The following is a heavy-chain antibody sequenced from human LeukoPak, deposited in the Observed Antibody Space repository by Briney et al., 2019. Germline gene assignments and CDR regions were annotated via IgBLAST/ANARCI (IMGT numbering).Heavy chain of an antibody. CDR2: IYSGGST. Sequence: GGSLRLSCTASGFTFVNYAMSWVRQAPGKGLEWVSVIYSGGSTYYADSVKGRFTISRDKSKNMLYLQMNSLRAEDTAVYYCASNYYVTKAAFDIWGQGTMVTVSS. CDR3: ASNYYVTKAAFDI. J-gene: IGHJ3*02. CDR1: GFTFVNYA. V-gene: IGHV3-23*03. D-gene: IGHD3-10*02.